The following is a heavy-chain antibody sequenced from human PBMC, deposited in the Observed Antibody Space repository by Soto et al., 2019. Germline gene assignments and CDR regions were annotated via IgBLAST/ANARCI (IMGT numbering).Heavy chain of an antibody. CDR2: IIPIFGTA. CDR1: GGTFSSYA. V-gene: IGHV1-69*13. D-gene: IGHD6-19*01. Sequence: SVKVSCKASGGTFSSYAISWVRQAPGQGLEWMGGIIPIFGTANYAQKFQGRVTITADESTSTAYMELSSLRSEDTAVYYCARVFENPNWQGLVQAPNWFDPWGQGTLVTVSS. J-gene: IGHJ5*02. CDR3: ARVFENPNWQGLVQAPNWFDP.